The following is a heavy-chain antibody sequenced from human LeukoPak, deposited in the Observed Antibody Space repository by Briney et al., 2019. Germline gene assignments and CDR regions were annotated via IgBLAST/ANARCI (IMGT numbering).Heavy chain of an antibody. V-gene: IGHV1-69*04. J-gene: IGHJ4*02. CDR1: GGTFSSYA. CDR3: VTDYYDSSGYYRRPFDY. Sequence: SVKVSCKASGGTFSSYAISWVRQAPGQGLEWMGRIIPILGIANYAQKSQGRVTITADKSTSTAYMELSSLRSEDTAVYYCVTDYYDSSGYYRRPFDYWGQGTLVTVSS. D-gene: IGHD3-22*01. CDR2: IIPILGIA.